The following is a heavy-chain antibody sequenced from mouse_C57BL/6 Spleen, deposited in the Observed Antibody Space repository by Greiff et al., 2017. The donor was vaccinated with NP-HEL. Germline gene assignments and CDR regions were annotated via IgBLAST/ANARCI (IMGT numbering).Heavy chain of an antibody. CDR1: GYTFTSYW. Sequence: QVQLQQPGAELVKPGASVKLSCKASGYTFTSYWMQWVNQRPGQGLEWIGEIDPSDSYTNYNQKFKGKATLTVDTSSSTAYMQLSSLTSEDAAVYYCARSGDFDYWGQGTTLTVSS. CDR2: IDPSDSYT. J-gene: IGHJ2*01. CDR3: ARSGDFDY. D-gene: IGHD2-13*01. V-gene: IGHV1-50*01.